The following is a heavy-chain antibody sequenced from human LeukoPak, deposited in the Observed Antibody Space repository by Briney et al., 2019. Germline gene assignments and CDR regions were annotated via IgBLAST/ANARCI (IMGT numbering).Heavy chain of an antibody. V-gene: IGHV3-23*01. CDR2: ISGSGGST. D-gene: IGHD3-3*01. J-gene: IGHJ3*02. Sequence: GGSLGLSCAASGLTFSSYAMSWVRQAPGKGLEWVSAISGSGGSTYYADSVKGRFTISRDNSKNTLYLQMNSLRAEDTAVYYCARRFLEWFDAFDIWGQGTMVTVSS. CDR3: ARRFLEWFDAFDI. CDR1: GLTFSSYA.